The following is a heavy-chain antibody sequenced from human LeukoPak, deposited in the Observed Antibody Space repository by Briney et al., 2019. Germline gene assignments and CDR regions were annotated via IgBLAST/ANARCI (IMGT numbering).Heavy chain of an antibody. CDR1: GGSFSGHY. V-gene: IGHV4-34*01. J-gene: IGHJ4*02. D-gene: IGHD3-3*01. CDR3: ASGQYYDLWSGYYVD. Sequence: SETLSLTCAVYGGSFSGHYWSWIRQPPGKGLEWIGEIDHSGSTNYNPSLESRVTISVDTSKNHFSLKLSSVTAADTAVYYCASGQYYDLWSGYYVDWGQGTLVTVSA. CDR2: IDHSGST.